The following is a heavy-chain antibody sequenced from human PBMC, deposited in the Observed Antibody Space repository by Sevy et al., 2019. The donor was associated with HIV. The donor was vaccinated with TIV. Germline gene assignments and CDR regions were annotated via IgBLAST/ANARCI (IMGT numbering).Heavy chain of an antibody. J-gene: IGHJ4*02. Sequence: GEALKISCKGSGYSFTSYWIGWVRQMPGKGLEWMGIIYPGYSDTRYSPSLQGQVTISADKSISTAYLQWSSLKASDTAMYYCARQETLGSAAYGDYYFDYWGQGTLVTVSS. CDR2: IYPGYSDT. V-gene: IGHV5-51*01. CDR3: ARQETLGSAAYGDYYFDY. CDR1: GYSFTSYW. D-gene: IGHD3-10*01.